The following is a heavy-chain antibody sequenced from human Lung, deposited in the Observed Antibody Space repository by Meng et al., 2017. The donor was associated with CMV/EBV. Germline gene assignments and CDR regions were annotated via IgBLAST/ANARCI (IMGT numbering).Heavy chain of an antibody. CDR2: INHSGST. D-gene: IGHD3-3*01. V-gene: IGHV4-34*01. CDR1: GGSFSGYY. Sequence: LXCAVYGGSFSGYYWSWIRQPPGKGLEWIGEINHSGSTNYNPFLKNRVTISVDTSKNQFSLKLSSVTAADTAVYYCARTTYDFWSGIYYYYYYGMDVWGQGTTVTVSS. J-gene: IGHJ6*02. CDR3: ARTTYDFWSGIYYYYYYGMDV.